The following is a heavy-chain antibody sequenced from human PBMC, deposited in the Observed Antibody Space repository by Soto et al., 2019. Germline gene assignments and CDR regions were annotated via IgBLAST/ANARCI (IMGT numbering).Heavy chain of an antibody. CDR2: IYPGDSDT. D-gene: IGHD3-22*01. Sequence: GESLKLSCKGSGYSFTSYWIGWVRQMPGKGLEWMGSIYPGDSDTRYSPSFQGQVTISADKSISTAYLQWSSLKASDTAMYYCARASRGLPLKKIVVVTRGDYYYYGMDVWGQGTMVTVSS. CDR3: ARASRGLPLKKIVVVTRGDYYYYGMDV. CDR1: GYSFTSYW. V-gene: IGHV5-51*01. J-gene: IGHJ6*02.